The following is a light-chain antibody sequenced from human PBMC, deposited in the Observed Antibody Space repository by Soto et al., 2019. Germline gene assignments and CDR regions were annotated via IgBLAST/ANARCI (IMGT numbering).Light chain of an antibody. CDR3: QAWDSSTAV. J-gene: IGLJ2*01. CDR2: HDT. V-gene: IGLV3-1*01. Sequence: SYELTQPPSVSVSSGQTASIPCSGDKLGDKYACWYQQKPGQSPVLVIYHDTKRPSGIPERFSGSNSGNTATLTISRTQAMDEADYYCQAWDSSTAVFGGGTKLTVL. CDR1: KLGDKY.